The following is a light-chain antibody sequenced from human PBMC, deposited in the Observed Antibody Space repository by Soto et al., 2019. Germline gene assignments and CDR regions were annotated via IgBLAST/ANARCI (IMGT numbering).Light chain of an antibody. CDR3: QQYDTYPRT. V-gene: IGKV1-5*03. CDR2: KSS. CDR1: QSISHW. J-gene: IGKJ1*01. Sequence: DIQMTQSPSTLSASVGDRATITCRASQSISHWLAWYQQKPGKATKLLIFKSSTLESGVPSRFNGSGSGTEFTLNISSLQADDFATYHCQQYDTYPRTFGQGTKVDIK.